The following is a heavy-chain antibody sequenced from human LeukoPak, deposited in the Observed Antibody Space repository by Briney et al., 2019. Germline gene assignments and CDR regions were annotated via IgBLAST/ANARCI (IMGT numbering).Heavy chain of an antibody. V-gene: IGHV4-39*07. J-gene: IGHJ4*02. CDR2: IYYSGST. Sequence: PSETLSLTCTVSGGSISSSSYYWGWIRQPPGKGLEWIGSIYYSGSTYYNPSLKSRVTISVDTSKNQFSLKLSSVTAADTAVYYCARVATVSTVRGVHPVDYWGQGTLVTVSS. D-gene: IGHD3-10*01. CDR3: ARVATVSTVRGVHPVDY. CDR1: GGSISSSSYY.